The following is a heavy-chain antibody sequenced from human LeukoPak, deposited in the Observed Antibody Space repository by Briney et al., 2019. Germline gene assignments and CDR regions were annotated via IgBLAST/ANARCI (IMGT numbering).Heavy chain of an antibody. CDR1: GGSISSYY. CDR3: ASRKHVVLWFGEASIRYNWFDP. J-gene: IGHJ5*02. CDR2: IYYSGST. D-gene: IGHD3-10*01. V-gene: IGHV4-39*07. Sequence: PSETLSLTCTVSGGSISSYYWGWILQPPGKGLEWIGSIYYSGSTYYNPSLRSRVTTSVDTSKNQFSLKLSSVTAADTAVYYCASRKHVVLWFGEASIRYNWFDPWGQGTLVTVSS.